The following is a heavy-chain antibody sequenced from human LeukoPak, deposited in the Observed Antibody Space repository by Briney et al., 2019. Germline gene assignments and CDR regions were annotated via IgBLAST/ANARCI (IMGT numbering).Heavy chain of an antibody. J-gene: IGHJ4*02. CDR1: GFTFSSYS. Sequence: GGSLRLSCAASGFTFSSYSMNWVRQAPGKGLEWVSSISSSSSYIYYADSVKGRFTISRDNAKNSLYLQMKSLRAEDTAVYYCARDDFPLGNYFDYWGQGTLVTVSS. D-gene: IGHD3/OR15-3a*01. CDR3: ARDDFPLGNYFDY. CDR2: ISSSSSYI. V-gene: IGHV3-21*01.